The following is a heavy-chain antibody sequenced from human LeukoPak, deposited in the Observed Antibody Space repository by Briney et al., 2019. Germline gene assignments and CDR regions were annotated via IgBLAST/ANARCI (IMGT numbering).Heavy chain of an antibody. J-gene: IGHJ4*02. Sequence: GGSLRLSCAASGFPFGSYAMTWVRQAPGKGLESVSVITDGADTYYADSVKGRFPISSDNSQNTVHLQMDNLRADDTAVYYCAKVDYWSPENYLDSWGQGTLVTVSS. D-gene: IGHD1-1*01. V-gene: IGHV3-23*01. CDR2: ITDGADT. CDR3: AKVDYWSPENYLDS. CDR1: GFPFGSYA.